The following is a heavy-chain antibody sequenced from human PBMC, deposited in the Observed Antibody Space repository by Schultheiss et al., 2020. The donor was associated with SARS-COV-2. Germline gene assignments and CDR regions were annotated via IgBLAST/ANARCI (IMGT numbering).Heavy chain of an antibody. CDR3: ARDHGDYENYYYGMDV. J-gene: IGHJ6*02. V-gene: IGHV3-21*01. CDR1: GFTFSNAW. CDR2: ISSSSSYI. D-gene: IGHD4-17*01. Sequence: GGSLRLSCAASGFTFSNAWMSWVRQAPGKGLEWVSSISSSSSYIYYADSVKGRFTISRDNAKNSLYLQMNSLRAEDTAVYYCARDHGDYENYYYGMDVWGQGTTVTVSS.